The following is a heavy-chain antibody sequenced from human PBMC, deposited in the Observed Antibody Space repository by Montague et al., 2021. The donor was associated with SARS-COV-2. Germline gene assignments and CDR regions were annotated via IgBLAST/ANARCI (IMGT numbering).Heavy chain of an antibody. CDR2: MYYSGST. D-gene: IGHD3-10*01. CDR1: GGSISSSNYY. J-gene: IGHJ6*02. V-gene: IGHV4-39*07. Sequence: ETLSITCTVSGGSISSSNYYWGWIRQPPGKGLEWIGNMYYSGSTYYNPSLKSRVTISIDTSKNQFSLKLSTVTAADTAVYYCARDDIVLQGVTKGMDVWGQGTTVTVSS. CDR3: ARDDIVLQGVTKGMDV.